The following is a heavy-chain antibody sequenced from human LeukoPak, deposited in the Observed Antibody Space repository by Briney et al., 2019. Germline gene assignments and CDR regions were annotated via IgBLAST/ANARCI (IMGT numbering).Heavy chain of an antibody. D-gene: IGHD5-18*01. CDR2: WHPTGSST. V-gene: IGHV1-46*01. CDR3: ARDDFDTAMVYNFFDP. J-gene: IGHJ5*02. CDR1: GYTFSGHY. Sequence: ASVKISCKASGYTFSGHYIHWVRQAPGQGLEWMGVWHPTGSSTNYAQKFQGRVTMTRDTSTSTVYMELRGLTSEDTAVYYCARDDFDTAMVYNFFDPWGPGTLVTVSS.